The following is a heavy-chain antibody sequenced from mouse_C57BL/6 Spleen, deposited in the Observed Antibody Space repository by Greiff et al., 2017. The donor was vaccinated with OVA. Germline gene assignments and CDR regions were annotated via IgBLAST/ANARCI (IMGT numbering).Heavy chain of an antibody. J-gene: IGHJ1*03. Sequence: QVQLKESGPGLVQPSQSLSITCTVSGFSLTSYGVHWVRQSPGKGLEWLGVIWRGGSTDYNAAFMSRLSITKDNSKSKVFFKMSSLQADDTAIYYCAKNSGVSYWYFDVWGTGTTVTVSS. CDR2: IWRGGST. CDR3: AKNSGVSYWYFDV. CDR1: GFSLTSYG. V-gene: IGHV2-5*01.